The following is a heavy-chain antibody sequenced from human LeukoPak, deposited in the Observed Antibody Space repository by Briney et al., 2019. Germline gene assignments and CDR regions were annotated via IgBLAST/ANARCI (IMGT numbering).Heavy chain of an antibody. J-gene: IGHJ4*02. D-gene: IGHD3-10*01. CDR1: GYTFTSYY. Sequence: GASVKVSFKASGYTFTSYYMHWVRQAPGQGLERMGLINPSGGSTSYAQKFQGRVTITRDTSTSTVYMELSSLRSEDTAVYYCARDPGYYGSGSYPNYFDYWGQGTLVTVSS. CDR2: INPSGGST. V-gene: IGHV1-46*01. CDR3: ARDPGYYGSGSYPNYFDY.